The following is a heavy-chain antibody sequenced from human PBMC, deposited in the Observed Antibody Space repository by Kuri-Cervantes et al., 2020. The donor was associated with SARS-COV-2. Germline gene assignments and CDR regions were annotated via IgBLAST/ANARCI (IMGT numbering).Heavy chain of an antibody. V-gene: IGHV3-9*01. CDR2: ISWNSGSI. D-gene: IGHD2-8*01. Sequence: SLKISCAASGFTFDDYAMHWVRQAPGKGLEWVSGISWNSGSIGYADSVKGRFTISKDTSKNQVVLTMTNMDPVDTATYYCARKCMLYDYWGQGTLVTVSS. J-gene: IGHJ4*02. CDR1: GFTFDDYA. CDR3: ARKCMLYDY.